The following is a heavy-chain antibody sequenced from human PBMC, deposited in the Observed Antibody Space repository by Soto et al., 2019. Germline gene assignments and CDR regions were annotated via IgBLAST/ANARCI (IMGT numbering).Heavy chain of an antibody. D-gene: IGHD2-21*02. CDR1: GGTFSSYA. V-gene: IGHV1-69*13. CDR2: IIPIFGTA. CDR3: ARTGVGRGDYYYYYGMDV. J-gene: IGHJ6*02. Sequence: ASVKVSCKASGGTFSSYAISWVRQAPGQGLEWMGGIIPIFGTANYAQKFQGRVTITADESTSTAYMELSSLRSEDTAVYYCARTGVGRGDYYYYYGMDVWGQGTTVTVSS.